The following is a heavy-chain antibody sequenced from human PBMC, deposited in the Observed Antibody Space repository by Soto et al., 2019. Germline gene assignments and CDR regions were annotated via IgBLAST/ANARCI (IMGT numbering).Heavy chain of an antibody. Sequence: GGSLRLSCAASGFTFTTYAMSWVRQAPGKGLEWVSVISRRGDTTYYADSVKGRFTISRDNSKNTLYLQMNSLRAEDRAVYYCATIQAGYDSSGYFSAFDICGKGTMVTV. CDR1: GFTFTTYA. D-gene: IGHD3-22*01. CDR3: ATIQAGYDSSGYFSAFDI. CDR2: ISRRGDTT. V-gene: IGHV3-23*01. J-gene: IGHJ3*02.